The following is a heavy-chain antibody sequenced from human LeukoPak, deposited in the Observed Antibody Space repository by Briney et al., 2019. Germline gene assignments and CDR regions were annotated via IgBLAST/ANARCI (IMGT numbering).Heavy chain of an antibody. CDR1: GFTFSSYA. V-gene: IGHV3-23*01. CDR2: ISGSGGST. D-gene: IGHD1-26*01. Sequence: PGGSLRLSCAASGFTFSSYAMSWVRQAPGKGLEWVSAISGSGGSTYYADSVKGRFTISSDNSKNTLYLQMNSLRAEDTAVYYCAKRYSGSYYPSDYYFDYWGQGTLVTVSS. CDR3: AKRYSGSYYPSDYYFDY. J-gene: IGHJ4*02.